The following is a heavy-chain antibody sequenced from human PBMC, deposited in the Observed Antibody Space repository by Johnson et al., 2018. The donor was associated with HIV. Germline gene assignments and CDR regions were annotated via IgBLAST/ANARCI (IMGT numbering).Heavy chain of an antibody. CDR3: ARVRTAAGFDAFDI. V-gene: IGHV3-9*01. J-gene: IGHJ3*02. CDR1: GFTFDDYA. CDR2: ISWNRGSI. Sequence: VLLVESGGGLVQPGRSLRLSCAASGFTFDDYAMHWVRQAPGKGLEWVSGISWNRGSIGYADSVKGRFTISRDNAKNSLYLQMNSLRAEDTALYYCARVRTAAGFDAFDIWGQGTMVTVSS. D-gene: IGHD6-13*01.